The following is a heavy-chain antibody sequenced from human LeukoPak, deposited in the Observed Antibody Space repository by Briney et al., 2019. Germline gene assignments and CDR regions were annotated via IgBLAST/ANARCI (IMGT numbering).Heavy chain of an antibody. V-gene: IGHV1-18*01. Sequence: GASVKVSCKASGYTFTSYGISWVRQAPGQGLEWMGWISAYNGNTNYAQKLQGRVTMATDTSTSTAYTELRSLRSDDTAVYYCARWGFSQRYAFDIWGQGTMVTVSS. CDR3: ARWGFSQRYAFDI. J-gene: IGHJ3*02. D-gene: IGHD3-16*01. CDR1: GYTFTSYG. CDR2: ISAYNGNT.